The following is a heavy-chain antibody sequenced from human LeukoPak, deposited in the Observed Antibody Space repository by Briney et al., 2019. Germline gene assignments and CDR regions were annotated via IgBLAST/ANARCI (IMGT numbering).Heavy chain of an antibody. CDR1: GGSFSGYY. Sequence: RPSETLSLTCAVYGGSFSGYYWSWIRQPPGKGLEWIGEINHSGSTNYNPSLKSRVTISVDTSKNQFSLKLSSVTAADTAVYYCASDGDRDAFDIWGQGTMVTVSS. V-gene: IGHV4-34*01. CDR2: INHSGST. CDR3: ASDGDRDAFDI. J-gene: IGHJ3*02. D-gene: IGHD3-10*01.